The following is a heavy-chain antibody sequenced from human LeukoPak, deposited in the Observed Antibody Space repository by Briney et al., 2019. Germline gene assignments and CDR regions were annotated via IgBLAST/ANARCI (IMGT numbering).Heavy chain of an antibody. D-gene: IGHD2-15*01. V-gene: IGHV3-23*01. CDR1: GFTFSDYY. CDR3: AKEGGGYCSGGSCYTIIGYFDY. Sequence: PGGSLRLSCAASGFTFSDYYMSWIRQAPGKGLEWVSAISGSGGSTYYADSVKGRFTISRDNSKNTLYLQMNSLRAEDTAVYYCAKEGGGYCSGGSCYTIIGYFDYWGQGTLVTVSS. J-gene: IGHJ4*02. CDR2: ISGSGGST.